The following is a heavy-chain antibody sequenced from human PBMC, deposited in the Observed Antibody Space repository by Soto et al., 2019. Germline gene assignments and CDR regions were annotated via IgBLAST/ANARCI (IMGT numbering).Heavy chain of an antibody. CDR3: ARDRGNYGMDV. V-gene: IGHV3-53*01. D-gene: IGHD3-10*01. CDR1: GFIVSDNY. Sequence: ESGGGLMQRGGSLRLSCAASGFIVSDNYMSWVRQAPGKGLEWVSVVYAGGAGHTYYADFVKGRFTISRDNSKNTLDLEMNSLRVEDTAVYYCARDRGNYGMDVWGQGTTVTVSS. J-gene: IGHJ6*02. CDR2: VYAGGAGHT.